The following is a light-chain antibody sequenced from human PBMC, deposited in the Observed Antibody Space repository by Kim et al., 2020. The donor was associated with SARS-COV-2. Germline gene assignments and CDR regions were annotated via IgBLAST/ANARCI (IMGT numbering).Light chain of an antibody. CDR3: LQTVNFPYT. Sequence: SASVGDRVTISCRASQDVGGWLAWYQQRPGSCPTLLIYSASTLDRGVPSRFSGSGSATDFTLTISSLQPEDVATYYCLQTVNFPYTFGQGTKLEI. CDR2: SAS. CDR1: QDVGGW. V-gene: IGKV1-12*02. J-gene: IGKJ2*01.